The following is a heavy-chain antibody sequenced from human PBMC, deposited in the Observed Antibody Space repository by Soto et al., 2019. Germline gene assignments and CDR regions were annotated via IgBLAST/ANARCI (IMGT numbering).Heavy chain of an antibody. V-gene: IGHV1-69*01. D-gene: IGHD4-17*01. CDR3: ARKVRGTTVVTSRDYYGMDV. CDR1: GGTFSSYA. Sequence: QVQLVQSGAEVKKPGSSVKVSCKASGGTFSSYAISWVRQAPGQGLEWMGGIIPIFGTANYAQKFQGRVTITADESTSEAYRELSSLRSEDTAVYYCARKVRGTTVVTSRDYYGMDVWGQGTTVTVSS. CDR2: IIPIFGTA. J-gene: IGHJ6*02.